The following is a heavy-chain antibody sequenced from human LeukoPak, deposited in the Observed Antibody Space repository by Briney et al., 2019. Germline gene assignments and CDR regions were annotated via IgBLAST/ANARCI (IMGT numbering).Heavy chain of an antibody. Sequence: SETLSLTCAVYGGSFSGYYWSWIRQPPGKGLEWIGEINHSGSTNYNPSLKSRVTISVDTSKNQFSVKLSSVTAADTAMYYCAGLLHTGATTDYWGQGTLVTVSS. CDR1: GGSFSGYY. J-gene: IGHJ4*02. V-gene: IGHV4-34*01. CDR2: INHSGST. CDR3: AGLLHTGATTDY. D-gene: IGHD1-26*01.